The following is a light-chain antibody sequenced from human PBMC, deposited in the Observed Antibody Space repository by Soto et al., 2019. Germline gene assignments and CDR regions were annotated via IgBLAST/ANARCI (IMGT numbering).Light chain of an antibody. CDR1: QSLVHSDGYTY. J-gene: IGKJ1*01. Sequence: VVNQKQLSLPVTLGQPASISCRSNQSLVHSDGYTYLSWLHQRPGQSPRRLIYVVSSRDSGVPDRFSGSGSGTDFTLKITRVEAEDVGIYYCMQYTHWVWTFGKGTKVDIK. V-gene: IGKV2-30*02. CDR2: VVS. CDR3: MQYTHWVWT.